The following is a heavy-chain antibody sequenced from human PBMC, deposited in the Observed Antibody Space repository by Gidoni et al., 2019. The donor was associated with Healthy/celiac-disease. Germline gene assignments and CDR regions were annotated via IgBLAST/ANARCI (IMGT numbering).Heavy chain of an antibody. Sequence: QVQLVQSGAEVTKPGSSVKVSCKASGGTFSSYAISWVRQAPGQGLEWMGGIIPICGTANYAQKFQGRVTITADESTSTAYMELSSLRSEDTAVYYCARDAVVVSAPRTTYFDYWGQGTLVTVSS. CDR1: GGTFSSYA. CDR3: ARDAVVVSAPRTTYFDY. J-gene: IGHJ4*02. V-gene: IGHV1-69*01. CDR2: IIPICGTA. D-gene: IGHD2-15*01.